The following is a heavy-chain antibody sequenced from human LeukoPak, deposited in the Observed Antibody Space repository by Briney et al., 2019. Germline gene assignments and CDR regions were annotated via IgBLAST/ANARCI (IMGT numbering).Heavy chain of an antibody. Sequence: GGSLRLSCAGSGFSFSSYGMHWVRQAPGKGLEWMAFIRSDGSNKYYADSVKGRFTISRDNSKNTLYLQMNSLRAEDTAVYYCAKDLGIAAAGPPFDYWGQGTLVTVSS. CDR2: IRSDGSNK. D-gene: IGHD6-13*01. V-gene: IGHV3-30*02. CDR3: AKDLGIAAAGPPFDY. J-gene: IGHJ4*02. CDR1: GFSFSSYG.